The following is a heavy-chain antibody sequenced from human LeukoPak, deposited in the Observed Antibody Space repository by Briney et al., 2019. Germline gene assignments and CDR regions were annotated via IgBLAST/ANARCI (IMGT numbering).Heavy chain of an antibody. D-gene: IGHD3-22*01. Sequence: SQTLSLTCAISGDSFSSNSAAWNWIRQSPSRGLEWLGRTYYRSKWYNDYAVSVKSRITISPDTSKNQFSLQLNSVTPEDTAVYYCARDLCYYDSSGYYYCNFDYWGQGTLVTVSS. CDR1: GDSFSSNSAA. CDR3: ARDLCYYDSSGYYYCNFDY. V-gene: IGHV6-1*01. CDR2: TYYRSKWYN. J-gene: IGHJ4*02.